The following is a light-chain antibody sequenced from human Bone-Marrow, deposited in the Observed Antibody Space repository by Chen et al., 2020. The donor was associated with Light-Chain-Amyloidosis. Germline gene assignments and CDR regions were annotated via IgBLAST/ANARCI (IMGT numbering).Light chain of an antibody. CDR2: DVS. CDR3: QVWDRSSDRPV. CDR1: NIGSTS. Sequence: SYVLTQPSSVSVAPGQTATIACGGNNIGSTSVHWYQQTPGQAPLLVVYDVSDLPSGSPERLSGSNSGSTATLTISRVEAGDEADYYCQVWDRSSDRPVFGGGTKLTVL. J-gene: IGLJ3*02. V-gene: IGLV3-21*02.